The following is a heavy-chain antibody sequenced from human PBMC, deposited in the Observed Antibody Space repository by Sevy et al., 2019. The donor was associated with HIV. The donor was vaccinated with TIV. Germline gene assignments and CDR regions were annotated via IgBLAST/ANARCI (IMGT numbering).Heavy chain of an antibody. Sequence: GGSLRLSCAASGFTFSSYAMHWVRQAPGKGLEWVAVISYDGSNKYYADSVKGRYTISRDNSKNTLYLQMNSLRAEDMAVYYCARGSPYSSSWYVWYFDLWGRGTLVTVSS. CDR1: GFTFSSYA. J-gene: IGHJ2*01. D-gene: IGHD6-13*01. CDR2: ISYDGSNK. CDR3: ARGSPYSSSWYVWYFDL. V-gene: IGHV3-30-3*01.